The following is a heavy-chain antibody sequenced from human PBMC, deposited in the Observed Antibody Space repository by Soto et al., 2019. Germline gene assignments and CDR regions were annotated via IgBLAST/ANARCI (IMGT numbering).Heavy chain of an antibody. CDR2: INAGNGNT. D-gene: IGHD3-3*01. J-gene: IGHJ6*03. CDR3: ARGGSTTIFGVVNNNRYYYYMDV. V-gene: IGHV1-3*01. CDR1: GYTFTSYA. Sequence: GASVKVSCKASGYTFTSYAMHWVRQAPGQRLEWMGWINAGNGNTKYSQKFQGRVTITRDTSASTAYMELSSLRSEDTAVYYCARGGSTTIFGVVNNNRYYYYMDVWGKGTTVTVSS.